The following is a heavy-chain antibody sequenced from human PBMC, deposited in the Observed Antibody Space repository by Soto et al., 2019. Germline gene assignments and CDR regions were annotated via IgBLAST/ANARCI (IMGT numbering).Heavy chain of an antibody. Sequence: SETLSLTCTVSVGSISSGGYYWSWIRQHPGKGLEWIGYIYYSGSTYYNPSLKSRVTISVDTSKNQFSLKLSSVTAADTAVYYCASLYCSGGSRYADYWGQGTLVTVSS. CDR1: VGSISSGGYY. CDR2: IYYSGST. J-gene: IGHJ4*02. CDR3: ASLYCSGGSRYADY. V-gene: IGHV4-31*03. D-gene: IGHD2-15*01.